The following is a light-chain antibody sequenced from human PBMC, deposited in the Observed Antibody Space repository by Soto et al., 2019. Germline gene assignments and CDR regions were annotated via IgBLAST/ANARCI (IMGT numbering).Light chain of an antibody. V-gene: IGLV4-69*01. CDR3: QTWGTGTHVV. Sequence: QLVLTQSPSASASLGASVKLTCTLSSWHISYAIAWHQQQPEKGPRYLMKINSDGSHSKGDGIPDRFSGSSSGAERYLTISSLQDEDEADYYCQTWGTGTHVVFGGGTKLTVL. CDR1: SWHISYA. J-gene: IGLJ2*01. CDR2: INSDGSH.